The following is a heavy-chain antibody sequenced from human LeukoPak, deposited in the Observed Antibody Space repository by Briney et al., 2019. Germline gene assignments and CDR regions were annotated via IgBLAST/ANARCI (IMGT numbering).Heavy chain of an antibody. D-gene: IGHD3-10*01. CDR1: GFTFSGSA. CDR3: TGNYYGSGSYADFDY. V-gene: IGHV3-73*01. J-gene: IGHJ4*02. Sequence: GGSLRLSCAASGFTFSGSALHWVRQASGKGLEWVGRIRSTANGYATAYAASVKGRFTISRDDSKNTAYLQMDSLKIEDTAVYYCTGNYYGSGSYADFDYWGQGTLVTVSS. CDR2: IRSTANGYAT.